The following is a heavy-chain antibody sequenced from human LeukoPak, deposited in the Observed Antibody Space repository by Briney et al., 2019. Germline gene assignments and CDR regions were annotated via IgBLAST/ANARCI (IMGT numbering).Heavy chain of an antibody. V-gene: IGHV1-2*02. CDR1: EYTFTDYY. CDR3: ARANFLSCSSTSCLFYY. D-gene: IGHD2-2*01. Sequence: ASVKVSCKASEYTFTDYYLHWVRQAPGQGFEWMGWINPVSGGTNYVQKFQGRVTMTRDTSISTAYLELSRLRSDDTAVYYCARANFLSCSSTSCLFYYWGQGTLVTVSS. CDR2: INPVSGGT. J-gene: IGHJ4*02.